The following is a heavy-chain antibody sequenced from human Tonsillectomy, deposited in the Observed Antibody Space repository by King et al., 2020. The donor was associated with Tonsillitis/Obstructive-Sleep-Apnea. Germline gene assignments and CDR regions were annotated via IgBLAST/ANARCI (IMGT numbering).Heavy chain of an antibody. CDR3: AKSPTGYSSGWYLDY. J-gene: IGHJ4*02. D-gene: IGHD6-19*01. V-gene: IGHV3-30*18. Sequence: QLVQSGGGVVQPGRSLRLSCAASGFTFSSYGMHWVRQAPGKGLEWVAVISYDGSNKYYADSVKGRFTISRDNSKNTLYLQMNSLRAEDTAVYYCAKSPTGYSSGWYLDYWGQGTLVTVSS. CDR1: GFTFSSYG. CDR2: ISYDGSNK.